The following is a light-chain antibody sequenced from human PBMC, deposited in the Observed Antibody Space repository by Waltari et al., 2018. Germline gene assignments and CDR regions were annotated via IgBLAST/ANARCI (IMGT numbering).Light chain of an antibody. Sequence: QSALTQPASVSGSPGQSITISCTGTSSDVGGYNYVSWYQQHPGKAPKLMIYDVSNRPSGVSSRFSGSKSGNTASLTISGLQAEDEADYYCSSYTSSSTLDRVFGGGTKLTVL. CDR3: SSYTSSSTLDRV. V-gene: IGLV2-14*03. J-gene: IGLJ2*01. CDR1: SSDVGGYNY. CDR2: DVS.